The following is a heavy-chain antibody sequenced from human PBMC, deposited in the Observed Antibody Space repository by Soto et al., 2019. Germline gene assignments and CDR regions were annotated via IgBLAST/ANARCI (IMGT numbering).Heavy chain of an antibody. V-gene: IGHV3-23*01. Sequence: GRSLRLSCAASGFTFSTHAMTCVRQAPGKGLEWVSAISSRGDGTYYADSVKGRFTISSENSKKTVNMQMNSLRAEDTAVYYCASDSSARPNYFDSWGLGSPVTVSS. CDR2: ISSRGDGT. CDR3: ASDSSARPNYFDS. D-gene: IGHD6-19*01. J-gene: IGHJ4*02. CDR1: GFTFSTHA.